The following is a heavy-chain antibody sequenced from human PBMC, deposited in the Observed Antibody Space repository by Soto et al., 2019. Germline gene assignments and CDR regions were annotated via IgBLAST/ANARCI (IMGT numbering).Heavy chain of an antibody. Sequence: EVQLLESGGGLVQPGGSLRLSCAASGFTFSSYGMSWVRQAPGKGLEWVSAISGSGGSTYYADSVKGRFTISRDNSKNTLYLQMNSLRSEDTAVYYCAKSLSVGATTPVDYWGQGTLVTVSS. J-gene: IGHJ4*02. CDR2: ISGSGGST. CDR3: AKSLSVGATTPVDY. D-gene: IGHD1-26*01. V-gene: IGHV3-23*01. CDR1: GFTFSSYG.